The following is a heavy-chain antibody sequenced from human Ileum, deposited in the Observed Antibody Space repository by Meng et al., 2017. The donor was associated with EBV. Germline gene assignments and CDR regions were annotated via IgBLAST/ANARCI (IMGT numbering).Heavy chain of an antibody. CDR2: ITSDGSST. Sequence: EVALVESGGGLVQPGGLLRPSCAASGFTCSDYWMYWVRQAPGKGLVWVSHITSDGSSTNYADSVKGRFTISRDNAKNTLYLQMNSLRAEDAAVYYCATVRDGYPRLFDYWGQGTLVTVSS. CDR3: ATVRDGYPRLFDY. CDR1: GFTCSDYW. J-gene: IGHJ4*02. D-gene: IGHD5-24*01. V-gene: IGHV3-74*01.